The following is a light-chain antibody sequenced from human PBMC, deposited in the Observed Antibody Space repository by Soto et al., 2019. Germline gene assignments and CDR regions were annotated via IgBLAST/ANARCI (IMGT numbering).Light chain of an antibody. Sequence: SPATLSLSPGERATLSCGASQSVRSDYLAWYQQKPGLAPRFLIFDASYRATGIPDRFSGSGSGTDFTLTISRLEPEDFAVYYCQQYGSSPITCGQGTRLEIK. CDR3: QQYGSSPIT. V-gene: IGKV3D-20*01. CDR2: DAS. J-gene: IGKJ5*01. CDR1: QSVRSDY.